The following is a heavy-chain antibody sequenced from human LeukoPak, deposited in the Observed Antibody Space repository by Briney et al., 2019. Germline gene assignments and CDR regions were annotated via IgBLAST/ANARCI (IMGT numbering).Heavy chain of an antibody. CDR1: GFTFSSYW. Sequence: GGSLRLSCAASGFTFSSYWMSWVRQAPGKGLEWVANIKQDGSEKYYVDSVKGRFTISRDNAKNSLYLQMNSLRAEDTAVYYCARDGGSSGWYVMNAFDIWGQGTMVTVSS. V-gene: IGHV3-7*01. CDR3: ARDGGSSGWYVMNAFDI. J-gene: IGHJ3*02. CDR2: IKQDGSEK. D-gene: IGHD6-19*01.